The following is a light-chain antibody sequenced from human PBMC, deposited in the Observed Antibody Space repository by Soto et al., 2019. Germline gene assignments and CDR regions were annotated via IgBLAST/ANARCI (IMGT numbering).Light chain of an antibody. CDR3: QQRSNLPPPP. Sequence: EIVWTQSPATLYLSPGERDTLSCRASQSVSSYLAWYQQKPGQAPRLLIYDASNRATGIPARFSGSGSGTDFTLNISSLEPVDFAVYYCQQRSNLPPPPLGGGTKVEIK. CDR1: QSVSSY. V-gene: IGKV3-11*01. J-gene: IGKJ4*01. CDR2: DAS.